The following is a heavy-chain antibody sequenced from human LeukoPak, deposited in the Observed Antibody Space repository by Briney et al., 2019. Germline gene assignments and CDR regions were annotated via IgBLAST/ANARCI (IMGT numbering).Heavy chain of an antibody. J-gene: IGHJ4*02. V-gene: IGHV4-59*01. CDR3: ARDGNPFDY. D-gene: IGHD1-26*01. Sequence: PSETRSLTCTVSGGSINDYYWSWIRQPPGKRLEWIGYVYYTGTTNYNPSLNSRVTISVDTSKNQFSLKLSSVTAADTAMYYCARDGNPFDYWGQGTLVTVSS. CDR1: GGSINDYY. CDR2: VYYTGTT.